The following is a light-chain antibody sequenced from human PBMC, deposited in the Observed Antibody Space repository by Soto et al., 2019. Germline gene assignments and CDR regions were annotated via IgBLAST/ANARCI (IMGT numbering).Light chain of an antibody. J-gene: IGLJ3*02. CDR3: QSYDSSNYWV. V-gene: IGLV6-57*04. Sequence: NFMLTQPHSVSESPGKTVTISCTRSSGSIASNYVQWYQQRPGSAPTTVIYEDNQRPSGVPDRLSGSIDSSSNSASLTISGLKTEDEADYYCQSYDSSNYWVFGGGTKLTVL. CDR2: EDN. CDR1: SGSIASNY.